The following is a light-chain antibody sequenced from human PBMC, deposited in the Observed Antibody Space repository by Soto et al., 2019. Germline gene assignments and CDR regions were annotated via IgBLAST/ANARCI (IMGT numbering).Light chain of an antibody. CDR2: AAS. V-gene: IGKV1-27*01. J-gene: IGKJ4*01. CDR3: QKYNSAPLT. Sequence: DIQMTQSPSSLSASFGDRVTMTCRASKGIGIYLAWFQQRPGNTPKLLIYAASTLQSGVPSRFSGSGSGTDFTLTISSLQPEDVATYYCQKYNSAPLTFGGGTRVEIK. CDR1: KGIGIY.